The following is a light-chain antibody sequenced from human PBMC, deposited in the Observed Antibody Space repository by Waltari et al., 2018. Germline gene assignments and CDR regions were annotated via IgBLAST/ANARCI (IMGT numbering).Light chain of an antibody. CDR2: KVS. CDR1: QSLVSRDGNTY. Sequence: EVVMTQFPLSLSVTLGQSASISCRSSQSLVSRDGNTYFNWFQQRPGQSPRRLLFKVSNRDSGVPDRFSGSGSGAAFTLTISRVEAEDVGFYYCMQGTDWPWTFGQGTKEEIK. J-gene: IGKJ1*01. CDR3: MQGTDWPWT. V-gene: IGKV2-30*01.